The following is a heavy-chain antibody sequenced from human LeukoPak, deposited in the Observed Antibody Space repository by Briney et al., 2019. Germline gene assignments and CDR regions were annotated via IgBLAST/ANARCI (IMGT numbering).Heavy chain of an antibody. CDR3: ARGGLSAGFDY. Sequence: GESLRLSCVASGFTLSTSWMTWVRQAPGKGLEWVTNINRDGSQIDYMDSVKGRFTISRDSADNALYLQMNSLRAEDTATYYCARGGLSAGFDYWGQGTLLTVSS. D-gene: IGHD3-16*02. CDR2: INRDGSQI. J-gene: IGHJ4*02. CDR1: GFTLSTSW. V-gene: IGHV3-7*01.